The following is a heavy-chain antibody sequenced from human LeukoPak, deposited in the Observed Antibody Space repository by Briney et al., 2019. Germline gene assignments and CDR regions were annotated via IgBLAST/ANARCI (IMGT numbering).Heavy chain of an antibody. J-gene: IGHJ4*02. CDR2: IYSGGST. Sequence: PGGSLRLSCAASGFTVSSNYMSWVRQAPGKGLEWVSVIYSGGSTYYADSVKGRFTISRDNSKNTLYLQMNSLRAEDTAVYYCAREGRLLRYCSGGSCSGRFDYWGQGTLVTVSS. V-gene: IGHV3-66*02. CDR3: AREGRLLRYCSGGSCSGRFDY. CDR1: GFTVSSNY. D-gene: IGHD2-15*01.